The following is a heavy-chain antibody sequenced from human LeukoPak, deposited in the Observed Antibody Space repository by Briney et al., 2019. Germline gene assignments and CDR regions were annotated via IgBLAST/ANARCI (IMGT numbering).Heavy chain of an antibody. Sequence: GGSLRLSCAASGFTFRSYNMNWVRQAPGKGLEWVSFISKTTTNIYYGDSVRGRFTIPRDNAKNSIHLQMSSLRAEDSAVYYCVRGDGDLFDYWGQGTLVSVSS. CDR2: ISKTTTNI. V-gene: IGHV3-21*06. J-gene: IGHJ4*02. CDR3: VRGDGDLFDY. CDR1: GFTFRSYN. D-gene: IGHD4-17*01.